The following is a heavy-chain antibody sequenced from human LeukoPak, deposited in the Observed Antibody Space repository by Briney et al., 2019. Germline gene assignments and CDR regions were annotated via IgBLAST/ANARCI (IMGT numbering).Heavy chain of an antibody. CDR2: FDPEDGET. CDR1: GYTLTELS. D-gene: IGHD2-2*01. V-gene: IGHV1-24*01. J-gene: IGHJ4*02. Sequence: ASVKVSCKVSGYTLTELSMHWVRQAPGKGLEWMGGFDPEDGETIYAQKFQGRATMTEDTSTDTAYMELSSLRSEDTAVYYCATGASLGYCSSTSCPTNDYWGQGTLVTVSS. CDR3: ATGASLGYCSSTSCPTNDY.